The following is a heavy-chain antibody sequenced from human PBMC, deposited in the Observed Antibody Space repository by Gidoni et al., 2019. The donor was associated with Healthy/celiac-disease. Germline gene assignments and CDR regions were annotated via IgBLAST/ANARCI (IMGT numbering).Heavy chain of an antibody. J-gene: IGHJ4*02. CDR2: INHSGST. Sequence: QVQLQQWGAGLLKPSETLSLTCAVYGGSFSGYYWSWIRQPPGKGLEWIGEINHSGSTNYNPSLKSRVTISVDKSKNQFSLKLSSVTAADTAVYYCASDYGGYFDYWGQGTLVTVSS. V-gene: IGHV4-34*01. D-gene: IGHD4-17*01. CDR1: GGSFSGYY. CDR3: ASDYGGYFDY.